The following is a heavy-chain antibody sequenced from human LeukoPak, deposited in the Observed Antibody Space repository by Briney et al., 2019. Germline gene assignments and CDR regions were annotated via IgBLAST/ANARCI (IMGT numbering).Heavy chain of an antibody. CDR3: ARYITMVRSVLGEHAFDI. V-gene: IGHV4-4*07. D-gene: IGHD3-10*01. J-gene: IGHJ3*02. CDR2: IYTSGST. Sequence: SETLSLTCTVSGGSISSYYWSWIQQPAGKGLEWIGRIYTSGSTNYNPSLKSRVTMSVDTSKNQFSLKLSSVTAADTAVYYCARYITMVRSVLGEHAFDIWGQGTMVTVSS. CDR1: GGSISSYY.